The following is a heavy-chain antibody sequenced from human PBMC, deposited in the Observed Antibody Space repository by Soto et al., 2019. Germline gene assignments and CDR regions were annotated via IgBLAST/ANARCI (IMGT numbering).Heavy chain of an antibody. D-gene: IGHD6-19*01. CDR2: ISDSGCST. CDR1: GSTFSSDD. Sequence: EVHLLEYGGGLVQPGGSLRLSCVVSGSTFSSDDMSWVRQAPGRGLEWVSGISDSGCSTYYADSVKGRFTISRDNAKNTLYLQMKSLRVEDTALYYCAKDGGWSLAVAGLFDYWGPGTQVTVSS. J-gene: IGHJ4*02. V-gene: IGHV3-23*01. CDR3: AKDGGWSLAVAGLFDY.